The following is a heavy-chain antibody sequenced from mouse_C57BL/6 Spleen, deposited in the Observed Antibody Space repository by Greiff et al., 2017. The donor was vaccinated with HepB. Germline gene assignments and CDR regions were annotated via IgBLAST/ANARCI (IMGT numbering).Heavy chain of an antibody. CDR1: GYTFTSYW. D-gene: IGHD2-1*01. V-gene: IGHV1-69*01. Sequence: QVQLQQPGAELVMPGASVKLSCKASGYTFTSYWMHWVKQRPGQGLEWIGEIDPSDSYTNYNQKFKGKSTLTVDKSSSTAYMQLSSLTSEDSAVYYCARSDYGNYGWFAYWGQGTLVTVSA. CDR2: IDPSDSYT. CDR3: ARSDYGNYGWFAY. J-gene: IGHJ3*01.